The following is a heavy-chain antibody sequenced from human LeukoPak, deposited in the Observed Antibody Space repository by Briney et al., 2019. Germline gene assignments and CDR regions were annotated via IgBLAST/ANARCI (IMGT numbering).Heavy chain of an antibody. Sequence: SETLSLTCTVSGCSFSSYYWSWLRQPPGKGLELIGYMYDSGSTNYNPSLKSRVTISVDTSKNQFSLRPNSVTAADTAVYYCARHGGSYTFDLWGQGVLVTVSS. V-gene: IGHV4-59*01. CDR3: ARHGGSYTFDL. D-gene: IGHD1-26*01. J-gene: IGHJ4*02. CDR2: MYDSGST. CDR1: GCSFSSYY.